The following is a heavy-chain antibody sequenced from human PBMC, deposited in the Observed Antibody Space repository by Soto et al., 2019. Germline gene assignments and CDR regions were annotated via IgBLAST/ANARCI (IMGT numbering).Heavy chain of an antibody. CDR1: GYTLTELS. CDR3: ATRYYDDSSGYYLYAFDI. J-gene: IGHJ3*02. V-gene: IGHV1-24*01. CDR2: FDPEDGET. Sequence: ASVQVSCKVSGYTLTELSMHWVRQAPGKGLEWMGGFDPEDGETIYAQKFQGRVTMTEDTSTDTAYMELSSLRSEDTAVYYCATRYYDDSSGYYLYAFDIWGQGTMVTVSS. D-gene: IGHD3-22*01.